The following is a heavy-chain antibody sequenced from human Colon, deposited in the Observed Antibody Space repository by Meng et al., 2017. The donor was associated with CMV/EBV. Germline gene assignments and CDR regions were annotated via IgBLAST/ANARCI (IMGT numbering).Heavy chain of an antibody. CDR1: GFTFSNSD. Sequence: GESLKISCAASGFTFSNSDMNWVRQAPGKGLEWVSGVSWNGSRTHYADSVKGRFIISRDNSNNTVDLQLNSLRAEDTAVYYCSLRKVVVPAPKKSWPYYYGMDVWGQGTTVTVSS. CDR2: VSWNGSRT. V-gene: IGHV3-19*01. J-gene: IGHJ6*02. CDR3: SLRKVVVPAPKKSWPYYYGMDV. D-gene: IGHD2-2*01.